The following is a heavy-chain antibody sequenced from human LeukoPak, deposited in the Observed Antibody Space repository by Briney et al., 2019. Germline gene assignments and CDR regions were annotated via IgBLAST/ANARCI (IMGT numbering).Heavy chain of an antibody. Sequence: QSGGSLRLSCAASGFTFSSYWMSWVRQAPGKGLEWVANINQDGSAKYYVDSVKGRFTISKDNAKKSLYLLMNSLRAEDTAVYYCARGDYYDSGTSFIDAFDIWDQGTKVTVSS. CDR3: ARGDYYDSGTSFIDAFDI. D-gene: IGHD3-10*01. CDR1: GFTFSSYW. J-gene: IGHJ3*02. V-gene: IGHV3-7*01. CDR2: INQDGSAK.